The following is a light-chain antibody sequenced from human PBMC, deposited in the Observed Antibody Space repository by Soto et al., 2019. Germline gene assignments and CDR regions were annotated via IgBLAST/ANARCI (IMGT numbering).Light chain of an antibody. Sequence: QSVLTQPPSVSETPGQRVTISCSGSRSNIGDNPVNWYQHLPGKAPKLLIYYDDLMPSGVSARFSGSKSGTSASLAISGIQSEDEDDYYCPAWDDSLNGVVFGAGTKVTVL. CDR3: PAWDDSLNGVV. CDR1: RSNIGDNP. V-gene: IGLV1-36*01. J-gene: IGLJ2*01. CDR2: YDD.